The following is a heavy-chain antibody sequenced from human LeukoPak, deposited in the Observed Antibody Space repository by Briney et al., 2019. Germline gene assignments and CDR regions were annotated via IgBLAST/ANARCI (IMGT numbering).Heavy chain of an antibody. Sequence: PSETPSLTRTVSGGSISSGSYYWGWIRHPPGKGLEWIGSIYYSGSPSYNPSLTSRVTISVDTSKNQFSLKLSSVTAADTAVYYCARGVYGVGFDYWGQGTLVTVSS. CDR1: GGSISSGSYY. J-gene: IGHJ4*02. CDR3: ARGVYGVGFDY. CDR2: IYYSGSP. V-gene: IGHV4-39*07. D-gene: IGHD5/OR15-5a*01.